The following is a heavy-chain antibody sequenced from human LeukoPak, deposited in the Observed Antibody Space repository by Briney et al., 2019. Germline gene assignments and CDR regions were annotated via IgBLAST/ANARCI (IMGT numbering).Heavy chain of an antibody. CDR2: IYPCDSDT. CDR1: GYSFTNYL. CDR3: ATSYYYGSGSYPFDY. Sequence: GESLKISLKGSGYSFTNYLMGGVGQMAGKGLDWVGIIYPCDSDTRYSPSFQGQVTISADKSISTAYLQWSSLKASDTAMYYCATSYYYGSGSYPFDYWGQGTLVTVSS. D-gene: IGHD3-10*01. J-gene: IGHJ4*02. V-gene: IGHV5-51*01.